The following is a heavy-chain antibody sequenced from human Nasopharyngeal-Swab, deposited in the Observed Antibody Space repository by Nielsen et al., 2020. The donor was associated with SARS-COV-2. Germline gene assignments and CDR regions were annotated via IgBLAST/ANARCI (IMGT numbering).Heavy chain of an antibody. CDR1: GYTFTGYY. J-gene: IGHJ4*02. CDR3: ARESIAAAGRDFDY. V-gene: IGHV1-2*02. CDR2: INPNSGGT. D-gene: IGHD6-13*01. Sequence: ASVKVSCKASGYTFTGYYMHWVRQAPGQGLEWMGWINPNSGGTNYAQKFQGRVTMTRDTSISTAYMELSRLRSDDTAVYYCARESIAAAGRDFDYWGQGTLVTVSS.